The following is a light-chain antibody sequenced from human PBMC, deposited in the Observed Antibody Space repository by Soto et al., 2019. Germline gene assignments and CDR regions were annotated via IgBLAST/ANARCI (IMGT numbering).Light chain of an antibody. Sequence: QSALTQPPSASGSPGQSVTISCTGTSSDVGGYNYVSWYQQHPGKAPKLMIYEVIKRPSGVPDRFSGSKSGNTASLTVSGLQAEDEADYYCSSYAGSNNYVFGTGNKVTVL. J-gene: IGLJ1*01. CDR3: SSYAGSNNYV. V-gene: IGLV2-8*01. CDR1: SSDVGGYNY. CDR2: EVI.